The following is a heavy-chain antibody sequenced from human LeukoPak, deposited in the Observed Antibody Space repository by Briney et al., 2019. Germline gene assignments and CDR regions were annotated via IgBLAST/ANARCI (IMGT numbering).Heavy chain of an antibody. J-gene: IGHJ5*02. CDR1: GGSFCGYY. CDR3: ARGAVRGVIPFEP. V-gene: IGHV4-34*01. CDR2: INHSGST. D-gene: IGHD3-10*01. Sequence: SETLSLTCAVYGGSFCGYYWSWIRQPPGKGLEWIGEINHSGSTNYNPSLKSRVTISVDTSKNQFSLKLSSVTAADTAVYYCARGAVRGVIPFEPWGQGTLVTVSS.